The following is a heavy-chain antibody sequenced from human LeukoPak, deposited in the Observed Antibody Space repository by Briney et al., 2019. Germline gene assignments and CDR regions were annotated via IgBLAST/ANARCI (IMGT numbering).Heavy chain of an antibody. CDR3: ARHPGGGDWFDP. V-gene: IGHV4-59*08. CDR2: VFYRGSI. CDR1: GGSISGFY. Sequence: PSETLSLTCTVSGGSISGFYWSWIRQPPGKGLEWIGYVFYRGSINYNPSLKSRVTMPVDMPKNQFSLNLTSVTAADTAVYFCARHPGGGDWFDPWGPGTRVTVSS. D-gene: IGHD3-16*01. J-gene: IGHJ5*02.